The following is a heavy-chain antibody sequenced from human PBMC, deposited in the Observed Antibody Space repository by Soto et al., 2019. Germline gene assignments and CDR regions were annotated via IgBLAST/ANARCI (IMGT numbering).Heavy chain of an antibody. Sequence: GGSRKLSFAASGFTFSNYAMHWVRQAPGKGLEWVALTSYDGNNEYYTDSVKGRFTTSRDNSKNTLFLQMNSPRPEDTAVYYCAKDKGVFNWATSYFDYWGQGALVTVSS. D-gene: IGHD1-1*01. J-gene: IGHJ4*02. CDR3: AKDKGVFNWATSYFDY. CDR1: GFTFSNYA. CDR2: TSYDGNNE. V-gene: IGHV3-30*18.